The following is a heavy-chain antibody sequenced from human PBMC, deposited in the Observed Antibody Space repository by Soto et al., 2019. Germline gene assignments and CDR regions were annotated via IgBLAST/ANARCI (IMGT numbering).Heavy chain of an antibody. CDR3: AHTPNDQYYDSSGYQAFDI. Sequence: QITLKESGPTLVNPTQTLTLTCTFSGFSLSTSGVGVGWIRQPPGKALEWLALIYWNDDKRYSPSLKSRLTITKDTSKNQVVLTMTNRDPVDTATYYCAHTPNDQYYDSSGYQAFDIWGQGTMVTVSS. D-gene: IGHD3-22*01. CDR2: IYWNDDK. CDR1: GFSLSTSGVG. J-gene: IGHJ3*02. V-gene: IGHV2-5*01.